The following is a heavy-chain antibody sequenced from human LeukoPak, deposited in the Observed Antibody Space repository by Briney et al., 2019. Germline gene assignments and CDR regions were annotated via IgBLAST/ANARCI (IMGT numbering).Heavy chain of an antibody. D-gene: IGHD3-22*01. J-gene: IGHJ4*02. CDR1: GFTFSGYA. V-gene: IGHV3-30*04. Sequence: GSLRLSCAASGFTFSGYAMHWVRQAPGKGLEWVAVISYDGSNKYYADSVKGRFTISRDNSKNTLYLQMNSLRAEDTAVYYCARVFPYYYDSSGYYHEFDYWGQGTLVTVSS. CDR2: ISYDGSNK. CDR3: ARVFPYYYDSSGYYHEFDY.